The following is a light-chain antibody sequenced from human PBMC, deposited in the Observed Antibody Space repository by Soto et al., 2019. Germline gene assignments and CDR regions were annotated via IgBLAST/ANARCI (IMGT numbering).Light chain of an antibody. CDR1: QSVSSTY. J-gene: IGKJ2*01. CDR3: QQYGRSPPFT. Sequence: EIVLTQSPGTLSLSPGERATLSCRASQSVSSTYIAWYQQNPGRAPRLLIYGASSRATGIPDRFSGSGSGTDFNLTISRLEPEDFAVYFCQQYGRSPPFTFGQGTKVEIK. V-gene: IGKV3-20*01. CDR2: GAS.